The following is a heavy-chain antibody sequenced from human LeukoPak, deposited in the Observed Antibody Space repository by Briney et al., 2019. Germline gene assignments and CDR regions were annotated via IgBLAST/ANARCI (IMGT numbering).Heavy chain of an antibody. CDR1: GGSISSGDYY. CDR3: ARTKTSYLISFDY. D-gene: IGHD1-26*01. CDR2: IYYSGST. V-gene: IGHV4-30-4*08. J-gene: IGHJ4*02. Sequence: PSQTLSLTCTVSGGSISSGDYYWSWIRQPSGKGLEWIGYIYYSGSTYYNPSLKSRVTISVDTSKNQFSLKLSSVTAADTAVYYCARTKTSYLISFDYWGQGTLVTVSS.